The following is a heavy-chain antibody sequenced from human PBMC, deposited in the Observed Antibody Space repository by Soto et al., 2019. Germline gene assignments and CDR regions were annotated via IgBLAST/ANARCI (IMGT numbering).Heavy chain of an antibody. CDR1: GFTFSSYG. J-gene: IGHJ6*02. D-gene: IGHD3-22*01. Sequence: GGSLRLSCAASGFTFSSYGMHWVRQAPGKGLEWVAVIWYDGSNKYYADSVKGRFTISRDNSKNTLYLQMNSLRAEDTAVYYCASDDYYDSSGYYGVPGYYSYGMDVWGQGTTVTVSS. CDR2: IWYDGSNK. V-gene: IGHV3-33*01. CDR3: ASDDYYDSSGYYGVPGYYSYGMDV.